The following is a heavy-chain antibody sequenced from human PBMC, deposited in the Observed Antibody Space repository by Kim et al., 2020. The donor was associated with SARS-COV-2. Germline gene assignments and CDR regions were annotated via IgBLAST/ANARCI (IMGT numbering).Heavy chain of an antibody. D-gene: IGHD3-9*01. V-gene: IGHV3-30*04. CDR1: GFTFSSYA. CDR2: ISYDGSNK. CDR3: ARDGKGYDILTGYPLDY. Sequence: GGSLRLSCAASGFTFSSYAMHWVRQAPGKGLEWVAVISYDGSNKYYADSVKGRFTISRDNSKNTLYLQMNSLRAEDTAVYYCARDGKGYDILTGYPLDYWGQGTLVTVSS. J-gene: IGHJ4*02.